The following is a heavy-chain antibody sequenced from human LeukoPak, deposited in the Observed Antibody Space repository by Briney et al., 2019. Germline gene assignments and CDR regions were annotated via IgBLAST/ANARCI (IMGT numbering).Heavy chain of an antibody. CDR2: INHSGST. CDR3: ARHLLAEALDP. Sequence: SETLSLTCAVYGGSFSGYYWSWIRQPPGKGLEWIGEINHSGSTNYNPSLKSRVTISVDTSKNQFSLKLSSVTAADTAVYYCARHLLAEALDPWGQGTLVTVSS. D-gene: IGHD6-19*01. J-gene: IGHJ5*02. V-gene: IGHV4-34*01. CDR1: GGSFSGYY.